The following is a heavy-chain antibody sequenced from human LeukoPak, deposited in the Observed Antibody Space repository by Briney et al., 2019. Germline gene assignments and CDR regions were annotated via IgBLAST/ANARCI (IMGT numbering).Heavy chain of an antibody. CDR2: IYYSGST. CDR1: GGSISSSSYY. V-gene: IGHV4-39*07. Sequence: SETPSLTCTVSGGSISSSSYYWGWIRQPPGKGLEWIGSIYYSGSTYYNPSLKSRVTISVDTSKNQFSLKLSSVTAADTAVYYCARDRPVAVAGTPFDYWGQGTLVTVSS. D-gene: IGHD6-19*01. J-gene: IGHJ4*02. CDR3: ARDRPVAVAGTPFDY.